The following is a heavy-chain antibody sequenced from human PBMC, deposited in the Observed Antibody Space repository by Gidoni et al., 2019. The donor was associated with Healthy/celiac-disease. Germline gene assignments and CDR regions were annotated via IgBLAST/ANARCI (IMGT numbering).Heavy chain of an antibody. CDR1: GFPFSNAW. CDR3: TRAAAGTGHFDY. CDR2: IKSKTDGGTT. V-gene: IGHV3-15*07. Sequence: EVQLVESGGGLVKPGGSLRLSCAASGFPFSNAWMNWVRQAPGKGLEWVGRIKSKTDGGTTDYAAPVKGRFTISRDDSKNTLYLQMNSLKTEDTAVYYCTRAAAGTGHFDYWGQGTLVTVSS. D-gene: IGHD6-13*01. J-gene: IGHJ4*02.